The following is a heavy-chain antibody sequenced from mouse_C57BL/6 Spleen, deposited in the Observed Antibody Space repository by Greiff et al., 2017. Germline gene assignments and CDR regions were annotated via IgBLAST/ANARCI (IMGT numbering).Heavy chain of an antibody. Sequence: DVQLQESGEGLVKPGGSLKLSCAASGFTFSSYAMSWVRQTPEKRLEWVAYISSGGDYIYYADTVKGRFTISRDNARNTLYLQMSSLKSEDTAMYYCTREGILLITTGYFDVWGTGTTVTVSS. D-gene: IGHD1-1*01. CDR2: ISSGGDYI. CDR1: GFTFSSYA. CDR3: TREGILLITTGYFDV. J-gene: IGHJ1*03. V-gene: IGHV5-9-1*02.